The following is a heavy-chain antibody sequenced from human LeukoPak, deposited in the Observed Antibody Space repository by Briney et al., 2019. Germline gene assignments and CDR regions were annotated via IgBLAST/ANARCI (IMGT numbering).Heavy chain of an antibody. CDR2: INHSGST. CDR1: GGSFSGYY. CDR3: ATRELLWFRESLYGMDV. D-gene: IGHD3-10*01. Sequence: SETLSLTCAVYGGSFSGYYWSWIRQPPGKGLEWIGEINHSGSTNYNPSLKSRVTISVDTSKNQFSLKLSSVTAADTAVYYCATRELLWFRESLYGMDVWGQGTTVTVSS. J-gene: IGHJ6*02. V-gene: IGHV4-34*01.